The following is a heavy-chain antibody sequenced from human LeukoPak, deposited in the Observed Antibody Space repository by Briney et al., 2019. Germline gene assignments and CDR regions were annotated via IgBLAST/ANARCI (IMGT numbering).Heavy chain of an antibody. CDR2: ISGSDAGT. J-gene: IGHJ4*02. Sequence: PGGSLRLSCAASGFTFNNYAMSWVRQAPGKGLEWVSAISGSDAGTYYADSVKGRFTISRDNSKNTLYLQMNSLRAEDAAVYYCAKGETDILVVPAASFDYWGQGTLVTVSS. CDR1: GFTFNNYA. D-gene: IGHD2-2*01. V-gene: IGHV3-23*01. CDR3: AKGETDILVVPAASFDY.